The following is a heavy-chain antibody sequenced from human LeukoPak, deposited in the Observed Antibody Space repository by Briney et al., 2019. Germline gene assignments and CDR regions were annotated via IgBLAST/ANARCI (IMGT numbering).Heavy chain of an antibody. J-gene: IGHJ3*02. CDR1: GVSISSHY. V-gene: IGHV4-59*11. CDR3: ARVRFAYGVDI. Sequence: SETLSLTCTVSGVSISSHYWSWIRQPPGKELEWIGYIYYSGSTNYNPSLKSRVTISVDTSKNQFSLKLSSVTAADTAVYYCARVRFAYGVDIWGQGTMVTVSS. CDR2: IYYSGST. D-gene: IGHD3-10*01.